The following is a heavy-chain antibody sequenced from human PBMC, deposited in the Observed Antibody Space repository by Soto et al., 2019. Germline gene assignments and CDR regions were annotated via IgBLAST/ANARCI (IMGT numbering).Heavy chain of an antibody. V-gene: IGHV4-61*01. Sequence: QVQLQESGPGLVKPSETLSLTCTVSGGSVSSGSYYWSWIRQPPGKGLEWIGYIYYSGSTNYNPSIKSRVTISVDTSKNQFSLKLSSVTAADTAVYYCARDFFDSGSYFSYYGMDVWGQGTTVTVSS. J-gene: IGHJ6*02. CDR1: GGSVSSGSYY. CDR3: ARDFFDSGSYFSYYGMDV. CDR2: IYYSGST. D-gene: IGHD1-26*01.